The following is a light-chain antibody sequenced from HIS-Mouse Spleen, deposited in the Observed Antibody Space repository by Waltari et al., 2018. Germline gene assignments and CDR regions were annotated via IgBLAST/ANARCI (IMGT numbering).Light chain of an antibody. J-gene: IGKJ1*01. Sequence: EIVLTQSPATLSLSPGERATLSCRASQSVSSYLAWYQQKPGQAPRLRIYGASNRATGIPARFSGSVSGTDFTLTISSLEPEDFAVYYCQQRSNWPWTFGQGTKVEIK. CDR2: GAS. CDR3: QQRSNWPWT. CDR1: QSVSSY. V-gene: IGKV3-11*01.